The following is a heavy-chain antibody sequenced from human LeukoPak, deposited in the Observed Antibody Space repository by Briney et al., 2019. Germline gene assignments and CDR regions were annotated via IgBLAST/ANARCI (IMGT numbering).Heavy chain of an antibody. CDR2: IKQDGSEK. J-gene: IGHJ6*03. D-gene: IGHD1-1*01. CDR1: GFTFSSYW. Sequence: GGSLRLSCAASGFTFSSYWMSWVRQAPGKGLEWVANIKQDGSEKYYVDSVKGRFTISRDNAKNSLYLQMNSLRAEDTAVYYCARGTFQPTRYYYYYYMDVWRKGTTVTVSS. CDR3: ARGTFQPTRYYYYYYMDV. V-gene: IGHV3-7*01.